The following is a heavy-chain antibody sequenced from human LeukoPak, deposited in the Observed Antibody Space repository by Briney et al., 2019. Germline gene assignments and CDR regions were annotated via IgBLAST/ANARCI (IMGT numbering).Heavy chain of an antibody. J-gene: IGHJ6*03. V-gene: IGHV6-1*01. Sequence: SQTLSHTCVLSGDSVSRNSAAWNWIRQYPSRGLEWLGRTYYRSKWYNDYAVSVKRRIPLNPDSSKNQFSPHLNSVTHEDTAVYYCTLSRVRGVGSYYYYYYMDVWGKGTTVTVSS. D-gene: IGHD3-10*02. CDR2: TYYRSKWYN. CDR3: TLSRVRGVGSYYYYYYMDV. CDR1: GDSVSRNSAA.